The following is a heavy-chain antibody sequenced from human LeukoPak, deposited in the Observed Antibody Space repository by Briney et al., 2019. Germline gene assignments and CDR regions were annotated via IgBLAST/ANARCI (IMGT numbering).Heavy chain of an antibody. CDR2: INHSGST. J-gene: IGHJ3*02. D-gene: IGHD3-3*01. CDR1: GGSFSGYY. Sequence: SETLSLTCAVYGGSFSGYYWSWIRQPPGKGLEWIGEINHSGSTNYNPSLKSRVTISVDTSKNQFSLKLSSVTAADTAVYYCARVRGGVVIGDAFDIWGQGTMVTVSS. CDR3: ARVRGGVVIGDAFDI. V-gene: IGHV4-34*01.